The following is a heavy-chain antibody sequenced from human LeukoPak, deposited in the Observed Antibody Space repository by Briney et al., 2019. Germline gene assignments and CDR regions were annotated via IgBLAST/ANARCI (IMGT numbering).Heavy chain of an antibody. Sequence: SQTLSLTCTVSGGSISSGGYYWSWTRQHPGKGLEWIGYIYYSGSTYYNPSLKSRVTISVDTSKNQFSLKLSSVTAADTAVYYCARTVLRFLEWLASSRDNWFDPWGQGTLVTVSS. D-gene: IGHD3-3*01. CDR3: ARTVLRFLEWLASSRDNWFDP. V-gene: IGHV4-31*03. CDR2: IYYSGST. J-gene: IGHJ5*02. CDR1: GGSISSGGYY.